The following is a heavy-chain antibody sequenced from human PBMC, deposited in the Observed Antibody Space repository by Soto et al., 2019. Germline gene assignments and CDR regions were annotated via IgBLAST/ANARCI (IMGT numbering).Heavy chain of an antibody. CDR3: ATNLYDFWSGSVSDKEDY. D-gene: IGHD3-3*01. CDR1: GGSISSSSYY. J-gene: IGHJ4*02. CDR2: IYYSGST. Sequence: SETLSLTCTVSGGSISSSSYYWGWIRQPPGEGLEWIGSIYYSGSTYYNPSLKSRVTISVDTSKNQFSLKLSSVTAADTAVYYCATNLYDFWSGSVSDKEDYWGQGTLVTVSS. V-gene: IGHV4-39*01.